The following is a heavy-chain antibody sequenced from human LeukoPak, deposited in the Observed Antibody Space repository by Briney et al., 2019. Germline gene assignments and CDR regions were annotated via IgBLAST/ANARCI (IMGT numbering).Heavy chain of an antibody. Sequence: PGGSLRLSCVASGFTFNNYAMNWVRQAPGKGLEWVSLISGSGGTAYYADSVMGRFSISRDKSKNTVFLQMNSLRDDDTALYFCAKSSGYSDYAWFDSWGQGTLVTVSS. CDR1: GFTFNNYA. J-gene: IGHJ5*01. CDR2: ISGSGGTA. D-gene: IGHD4-11*01. CDR3: AKSSGYSDYAWFDS. V-gene: IGHV3-23*01.